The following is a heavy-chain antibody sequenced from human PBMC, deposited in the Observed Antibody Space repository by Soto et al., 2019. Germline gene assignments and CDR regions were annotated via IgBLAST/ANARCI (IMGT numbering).Heavy chain of an antibody. D-gene: IGHD2-2*01. Sequence: SATLSLTCSFSCGSIIYNSYYWGWIRQPPGEGLEWVGGIFYTGTTYYSPSLKDRVTISVDTSKNSFSLNLTSVTAADTAVYFCARLVVVAPVANAWGQGTPVTVSS. V-gene: IGHV4-39*02. CDR3: ARLVVVAPVANA. CDR1: CGSIIYNSYY. J-gene: IGHJ5*02. CDR2: IFYTGTT.